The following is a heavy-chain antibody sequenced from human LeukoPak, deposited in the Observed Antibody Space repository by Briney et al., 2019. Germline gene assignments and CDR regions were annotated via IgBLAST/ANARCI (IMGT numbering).Heavy chain of an antibody. D-gene: IGHD6-6*01. CDR1: GFTFSSYS. J-gene: IGHJ4*02. Sequence: GGSLRLSCAASGFTFSSYSMNWVRQAPGKGLEWVSSISSSSSYIYYADSVKGRFTISRDNAKNSLYLKMNSLRAEDTAVYYCARDARTYSSSPLVSDYWGQGTLVTVSS. CDR3: ARDARTYSSSPLVSDY. CDR2: ISSSSSYI. V-gene: IGHV3-21*01.